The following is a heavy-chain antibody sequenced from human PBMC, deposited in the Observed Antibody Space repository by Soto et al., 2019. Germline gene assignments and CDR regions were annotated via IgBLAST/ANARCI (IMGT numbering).Heavy chain of an antibody. CDR3: ARGGYSGYDYTYVQFDY. CDR1: GGTFSSYA. J-gene: IGHJ4*02. CDR2: IIPIFGTA. Sequence: GASVKVSCKASGGTFSSYAISWVRQAPGQGLEWMGGIIPIFGTANYAQKFQGRVTITADESTSTAYMELSSLRSEDTAVYYCARGGYSGYDYTYVQFDYWGQGTLVTVSS. D-gene: IGHD5-12*01. V-gene: IGHV1-69*13.